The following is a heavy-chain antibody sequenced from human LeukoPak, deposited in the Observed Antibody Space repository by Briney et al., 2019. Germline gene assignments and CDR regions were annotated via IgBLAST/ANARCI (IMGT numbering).Heavy chain of an antibody. V-gene: IGHV3-23*01. CDR3: AKVNWSPSAC. CDR1: GFTFSNYD. J-gene: IGHJ4*02. CDR2: IRSDGST. D-gene: IGHD1-1*01. Sequence: PGGSLRLSCAASGFTFSNYDLSWVRQAPGEGLEWVSAIRSDGSTSYADSVKSRFTISRDISKNTLFLQMNSLRAEDTAVYYCAKVNWSPSACWGQGTLVTVSS.